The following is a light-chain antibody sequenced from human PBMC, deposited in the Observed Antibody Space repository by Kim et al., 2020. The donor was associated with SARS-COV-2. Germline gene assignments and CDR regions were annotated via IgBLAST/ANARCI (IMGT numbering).Light chain of an antibody. Sequence: GQMFTVTCTGSSSNIENNYVSWYQRRPGTAPKFLIYDNNERPSGVPDRFSGSSSGTSATLAITGLQTGDEADYYCGTWDSSLSAVVFGGGTQLTVL. CDR2: DNN. J-gene: IGLJ2*01. CDR3: GTWDSSLSAVV. CDR1: SSNIENNY. V-gene: IGLV1-51*01.